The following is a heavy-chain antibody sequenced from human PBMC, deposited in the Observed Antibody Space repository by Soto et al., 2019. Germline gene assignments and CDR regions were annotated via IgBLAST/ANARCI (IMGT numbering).Heavy chain of an antibody. CDR1: GGSVSSGTYY. Sequence: QVQLQESGPGLVKPSETLSLTCTVSGGSVSSGTYYWSWIRQPPGKGLEWIGHIYYSGSTNYNPSLKSRLTTSVDTSQNQFYLNLSSVTAADTAVYYCARGGALVRGGRAFDIWGQGTLVTVS. D-gene: IGHD3-10*01. CDR3: ARGGALVRGGRAFDI. CDR2: IYYSGST. V-gene: IGHV4-61*01. J-gene: IGHJ3*02.